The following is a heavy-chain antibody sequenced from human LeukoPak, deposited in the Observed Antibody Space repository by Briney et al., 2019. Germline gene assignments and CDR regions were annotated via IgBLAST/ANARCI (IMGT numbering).Heavy chain of an antibody. CDR3: ARYLPFDY. J-gene: IGHJ4*02. Sequence: GGSLRLSCAASGFTFSNYAMSWVRQAPGKGLEWVSAISGSGVTTYYADSVKGRFTISRDNSKNTLYLQMNSLRAEDTAVYFCARYLPFDYWGQGTLVTVSS. CDR2: ISGSGVTT. D-gene: IGHD2-15*01. CDR1: GFTFSNYA. V-gene: IGHV3-23*01.